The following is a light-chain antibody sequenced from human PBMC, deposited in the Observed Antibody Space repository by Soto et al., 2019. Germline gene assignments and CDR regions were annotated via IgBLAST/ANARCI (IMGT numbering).Light chain of an antibody. J-gene: IGLJ3*02. CDR2: EVS. Sequence: QSALTQPASVSGSPGQSITISCTGTSSDVGGYNYVSWYQQHPGKAPKPMIYEVSNRPSGVSNRFSGSKSDNTASLTISGLQAEDEADYYCSSYTSSRVFGGGTKLTVL. V-gene: IGLV2-14*01. CDR1: SSDVGGYNY. CDR3: SSYTSSRV.